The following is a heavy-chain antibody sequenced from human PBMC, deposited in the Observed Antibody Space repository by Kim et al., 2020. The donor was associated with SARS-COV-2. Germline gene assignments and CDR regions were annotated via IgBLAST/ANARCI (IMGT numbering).Heavy chain of an antibody. CDR3: ARDSYSSGSYYFDY. Sequence: ADSVKGRFTISRDNSKNTLYLQMNSLRAEDTAVYYCARDSYSSGSYYFDYWGQGTLVTVSS. J-gene: IGHJ4*02. V-gene: IGHV3-33*01. D-gene: IGHD3-22*01.